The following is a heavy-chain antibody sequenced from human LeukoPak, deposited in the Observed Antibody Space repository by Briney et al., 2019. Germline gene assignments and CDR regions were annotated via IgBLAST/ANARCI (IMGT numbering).Heavy chain of an antibody. CDR2: ISWNSGSI. Sequence: GGSLRLSCAASGFTFDDYAMHWVRQAPGKGLEWVSGISWNSGSIGYADSVKGRFTISRDNAKNSLYLQMNSLRAEDTAVYYCARDSFRGDSSGYFPDYWGQGTLVTVSS. V-gene: IGHV3-9*01. CDR1: GFTFDDYA. CDR3: ARDSFRGDSSGYFPDY. J-gene: IGHJ4*02. D-gene: IGHD3-22*01.